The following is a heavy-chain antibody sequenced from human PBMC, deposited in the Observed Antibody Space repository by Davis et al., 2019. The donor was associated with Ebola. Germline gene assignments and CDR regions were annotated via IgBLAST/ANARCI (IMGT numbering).Heavy chain of an antibody. V-gene: IGHV4-34*01. CDR2: INHSGST. CDR1: GGSISSYY. J-gene: IGHJ3*01. D-gene: IGHD2-21*01. CDR3: SRDDRYCSSSRCDVFDV. Sequence: SETLSLTCTVSGGSISSYYWSWIRQPPGKGLEWIGEINHSGSTNYNPSLKSRVTISVDTSKNQFSLKLSSVTAADTAVYYCSRDDRYCSSSRCDVFDVWGQGAMVTVSS.